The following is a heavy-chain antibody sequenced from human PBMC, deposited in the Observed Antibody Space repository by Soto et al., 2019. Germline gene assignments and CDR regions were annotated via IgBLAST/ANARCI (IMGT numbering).Heavy chain of an antibody. V-gene: IGHV1-46*01. D-gene: IGHD3-10*01. Sequence: QVQLVQSGAEVKKPGASVKVSCKASGYTFINYYIHWVRQAPGQGLEWMGIINPNGGSTTYAQNFHGRVTMTRDTSTRTVYMARNSLRSEDTAVYYCARDGWFSALRVPFGMDVWGQGTTVTVSS. CDR2: INPNGGST. CDR1: GYTFINYY. CDR3: ARDGWFSALRVPFGMDV. J-gene: IGHJ6*02.